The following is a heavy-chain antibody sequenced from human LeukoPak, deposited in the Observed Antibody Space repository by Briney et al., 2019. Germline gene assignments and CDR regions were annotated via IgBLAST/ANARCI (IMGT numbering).Heavy chain of an antibody. CDR2: IYYSGST. CDR3: ARSSSSYYYGSGSPVY. V-gene: IGHV4-61*05. CDR1: SGSISSSSYY. D-gene: IGHD3-10*01. J-gene: IGHJ4*02. Sequence: SETLSLTCTVSSGSISSSSYYWGWIRQPPGKGLEWIGYIYYSGSTNYNPSLKSRVTISVDTSKNQFSLKLSSVTAADTAVYYCARSSSSYYYGSGSPVYWGQGTLVTVSS.